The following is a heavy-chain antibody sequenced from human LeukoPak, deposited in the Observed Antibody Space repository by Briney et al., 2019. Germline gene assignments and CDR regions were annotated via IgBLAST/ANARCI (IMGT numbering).Heavy chain of an antibody. CDR2: INHSGST. CDR3: AVRRWLQLPFDY. V-gene: IGHV4-34*01. J-gene: IGHJ4*02. Sequence: SETLSLTCAVYGGSFSGYYWSWIRQPPGKGLEWIGEINHSGSTNYNPSLKSRVTISVDTSKNPFSLKLSSVTAADTAVYYCAVRRWLQLPFDYWGQGTLVTVSS. CDR1: GGSFSGYY. D-gene: IGHD5-24*01.